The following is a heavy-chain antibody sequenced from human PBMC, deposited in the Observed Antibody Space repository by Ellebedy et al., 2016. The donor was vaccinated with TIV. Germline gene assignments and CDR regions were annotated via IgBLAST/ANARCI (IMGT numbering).Heavy chain of an antibody. J-gene: IGHJ4*02. V-gene: IGHV3-48*01. CDR2: ISSSSSTI. CDR3: ARGSFGGSPPFAY. Sequence: GESLKISCAASGFTFSSYSMNWVRQAPGKGLEWVSYISSSSSTIYYADSVRGRFTISRDDSKNTLFLQMNSLRAEDTAVYYCARGSFGGSPPFAYWGQGTLVTVSS. D-gene: IGHD1-26*01. CDR1: GFTFSSYS.